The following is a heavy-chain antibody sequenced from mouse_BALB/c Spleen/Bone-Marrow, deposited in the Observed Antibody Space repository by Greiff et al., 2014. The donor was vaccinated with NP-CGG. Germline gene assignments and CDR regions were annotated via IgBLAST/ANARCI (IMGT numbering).Heavy chain of an antibody. CDR2: IDPSDSET. CDR1: GYSFTSYW. J-gene: IGHJ3*01. Sequence: QVQLQQPGPQLVRPGASVKISCKASGYSFTSYWMHWVKQRPGQGLEWIGMIDPSDSETRLNQKFKDKATLTVDKSSSTAYMQLSNPTSEDPAVYYCAREGDYYGSSAYWGQGTLVTVSA. D-gene: IGHD1-1*01. CDR3: AREGDYYGSSAY. V-gene: IGHV1S127*01.